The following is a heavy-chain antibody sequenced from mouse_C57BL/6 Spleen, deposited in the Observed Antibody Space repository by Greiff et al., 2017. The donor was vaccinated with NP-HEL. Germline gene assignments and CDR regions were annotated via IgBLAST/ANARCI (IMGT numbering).Heavy chain of an antibody. CDR2: IWSGGST. CDR3: ASYYDYAFAY. CDR1: GFSLTSYG. D-gene: IGHD2-4*01. Sequence: VMLVESGPGLVQPSQSLSIPCTVSGFSLTSYGVHWVRQSPGKGLEWLGVIWSGGSTDYNAAFISRLSISKDNSKSQVFFKMNSLQADDTAIYYCASYYDYAFAYWGQGTLVTVSA. V-gene: IGHV2-2*01. J-gene: IGHJ3*01.